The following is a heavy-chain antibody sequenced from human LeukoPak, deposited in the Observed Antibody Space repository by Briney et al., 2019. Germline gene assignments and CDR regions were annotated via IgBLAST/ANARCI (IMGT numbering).Heavy chain of an antibody. V-gene: IGHV3-9*01. CDR2: ISWNSGSI. D-gene: IGHD6-13*01. J-gene: IGHJ4*02. Sequence: GGSLRLSCAASGFTFDDYAMHWVRQAPGKGLEWVSGISWNSGSIGYADSVKGRFTISRDNAKNSLYLQMNSLRAEDTAVYYCAMHSSSWYYFDYWGQGTLVTVSS. CDR3: AMHSSSWYYFDY. CDR1: GFTFDDYA.